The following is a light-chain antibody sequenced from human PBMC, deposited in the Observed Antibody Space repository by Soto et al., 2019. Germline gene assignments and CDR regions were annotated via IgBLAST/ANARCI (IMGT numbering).Light chain of an antibody. J-gene: IGKJ1*01. CDR2: GAS. Sequence: EIVLTQSPGTLSLSPGERATLSCRASQSVSSNNLAWYQQRPGQAPRLLIYGASTRATGIPDRFSGSGSGATFTLTITRLEPEDFGVYYCQQYGSSPRTFGQGTKVEIK. CDR3: QQYGSSPRT. V-gene: IGKV3-20*01. CDR1: QSVSSNN.